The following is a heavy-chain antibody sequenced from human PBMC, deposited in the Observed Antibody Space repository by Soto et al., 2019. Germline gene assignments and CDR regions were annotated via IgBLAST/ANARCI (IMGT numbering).Heavy chain of an antibody. Sequence: GGSLRLSCAASGFTFSSYWMHWVRQAPGKGLVWVSRINSDGSSTSYADSVKGRFTISRDNAKNTLYLQMNSLRAEDTAVYYCARGTRDYYDCWSGYYYYYGMDVWGQGTTVTVSS. CDR3: ARGTRDYYDCWSGYYYYYGMDV. V-gene: IGHV3-74*01. CDR1: GFTFSSYW. D-gene: IGHD3-3*01. J-gene: IGHJ6*02. CDR2: INSDGSST.